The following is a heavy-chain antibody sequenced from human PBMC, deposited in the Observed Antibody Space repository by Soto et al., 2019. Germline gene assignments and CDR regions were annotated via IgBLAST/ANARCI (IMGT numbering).Heavy chain of an antibody. CDR2: ISSSGSTI. D-gene: IGHD4-4*01. J-gene: IGHJ1*01. CDR1: GFTFSDYY. V-gene: IGHV3-11*01. CDR3: AISFGRRSKSYFQH. Sequence: GGSLRLSCAASGFTFSDYYMSWILQALWKGLEWVSYISSSGSTIYYADSVKGRFTISRDNAKNSLYLQMNSLRAEDTAVYYCAISFGRRSKSYFQHSGPAPVVTVFS.